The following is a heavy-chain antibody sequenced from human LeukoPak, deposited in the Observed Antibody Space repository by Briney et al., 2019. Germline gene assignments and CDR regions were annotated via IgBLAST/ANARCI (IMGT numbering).Heavy chain of an antibody. Sequence: KPSETLSLTCAVSGGSISSSNWWSWVRQPPGKGLEWIGEIYHTGSTNFNPSLKSRVTISVDKSKNQFSLKLSSVTAADTAVYYCARDPLGGIGGNSVEKGFDYWGQGTLVTVSS. CDR3: ARDPLGGIGGNSVEKGFDY. J-gene: IGHJ4*02. CDR1: GGSISSSNW. V-gene: IGHV4-4*02. CDR2: IYHTGST. D-gene: IGHD4-23*01.